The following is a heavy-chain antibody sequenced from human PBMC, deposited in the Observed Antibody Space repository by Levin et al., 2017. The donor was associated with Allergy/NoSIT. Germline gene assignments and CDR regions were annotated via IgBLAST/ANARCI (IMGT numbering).Heavy chain of an antibody. J-gene: IGHJ5*02. CDR3: AKDWGSGWANWFDP. V-gene: IGHV3-9*01. D-gene: IGHD6-19*01. Sequence: PGGSLRLSCAASGFKFDDYAMHWVRQAPGKGLEWVSGISWNSGSIRYADSVKGRFTISRDNAKNSLYLQMSSLRTEDTALYYCAKDWGSGWANWFDPWGQGTLVTVSS. CDR2: ISWNSGSI. CDR1: GFKFDDYA.